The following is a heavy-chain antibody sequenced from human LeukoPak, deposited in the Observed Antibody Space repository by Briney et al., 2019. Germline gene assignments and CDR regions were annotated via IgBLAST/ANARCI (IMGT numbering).Heavy chain of an antibody. CDR1: GGSISSYY. Sequence: PSETLSLTCTVSGGSISSYYWSWIRQPPGKGLEWIGYIYYSGSTNYNPSLKSRVTISVDTSKNQFSLKLSSVTAADTAVYYCAKNRGVAATFPDDCWGQGTLITVSS. V-gene: IGHV4-59*01. J-gene: IGHJ4*02. D-gene: IGHD1-26*01. CDR3: AKNRGVAATFPDDC. CDR2: IYYSGST.